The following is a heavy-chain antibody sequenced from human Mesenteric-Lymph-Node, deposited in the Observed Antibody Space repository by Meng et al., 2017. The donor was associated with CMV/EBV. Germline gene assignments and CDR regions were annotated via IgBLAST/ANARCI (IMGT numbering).Heavy chain of an antibody. CDR2: VNHSGTT. J-gene: IGHJ5*02. D-gene: IGHD3-22*01. CDR3: ARGSFYFYDASGSYHRIWFDP. Sequence: FSGYSWTWIRQPPGKGLEWIGEVNHSGTTNYNASLKSRVTISVDTSSNQFSLRPSSLTAADTAMYYCARGSFYFYDASGSYHRIWFDPWGQGTLVTVSS. V-gene: IGHV4-34*13. CDR1: FSGYS.